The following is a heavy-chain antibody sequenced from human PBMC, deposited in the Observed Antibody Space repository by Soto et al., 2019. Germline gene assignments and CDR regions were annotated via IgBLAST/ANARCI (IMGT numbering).Heavy chain of an antibody. CDR1: GGTFSSYT. CDR3: AKWGDRYNSGFAY. CDR2: IVPILGIA. D-gene: IGHD5-12*01. J-gene: IGHJ4*02. Sequence: QVQLVQSGAEVKKPGSSVKVSCKASGGTFSSYTISWVRQAPGQGLEWMGRIVPILGIANYAQKSQGRVTITAHKSTRTAYMELSRLRSEDTAVYYCAKWGDRYNSGFAYWGQGTLVTVSS. V-gene: IGHV1-69*02.